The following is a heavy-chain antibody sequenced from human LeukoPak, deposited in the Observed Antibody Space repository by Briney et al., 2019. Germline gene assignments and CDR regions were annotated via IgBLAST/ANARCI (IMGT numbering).Heavy chain of an antibody. Sequence: GGSLRLSCAASGFTFKFYAMYWAGQAPAKGLAWVAVISYDGNTEYYLDSVKGRFTVSSDNPNNTLYLQMNSLRAEDTAVYYCASDYAAGSYYTIFENWGQGTLVTVSS. J-gene: IGHJ4*02. CDR2: ISYDGNTE. CDR3: ASDYAAGSYYTIFEN. D-gene: IGHD3-10*01. CDR1: GFTFKFYA. V-gene: IGHV3-30*04.